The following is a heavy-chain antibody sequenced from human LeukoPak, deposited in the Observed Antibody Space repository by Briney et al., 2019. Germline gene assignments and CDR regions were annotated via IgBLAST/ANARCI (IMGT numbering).Heavy chain of an antibody. V-gene: IGHV1-18*01. CDR1: GYTFTSYG. CDR3: AGDYSSGWYAFDY. Sequence: GASVKVSCKASGYTFTSYGIGWVRQAPGQGLEWMGWISAYNGNTNYAQKLQGRVTMTTDTSTSTAYMELRSLRSDDTAFYYCAGDYSSGWYAFDYWGQGTLVTVSS. CDR2: ISAYNGNT. J-gene: IGHJ4*02. D-gene: IGHD6-19*01.